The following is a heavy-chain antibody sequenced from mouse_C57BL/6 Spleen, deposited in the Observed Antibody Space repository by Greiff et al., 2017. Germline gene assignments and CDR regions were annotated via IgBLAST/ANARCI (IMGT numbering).Heavy chain of an antibody. CDR2: FYPGSGST. CDR3: ARHEVVDCSTHYFDY. D-gene: IGHD6-1*01. CDR1: GYTFTEYT. Sequence: QVQLQQSGAELVKPGASVKLSCKASGYTFTEYTIHWVKQRPGQGLEWIGWFYPGSGSTKYNEKFKGKATLTADKSSSTAYMELSRLTSEDSAVYFCARHEVVDCSTHYFDYWGKGTTLTVSS. V-gene: IGHV1-62-2*01. J-gene: IGHJ2*01.